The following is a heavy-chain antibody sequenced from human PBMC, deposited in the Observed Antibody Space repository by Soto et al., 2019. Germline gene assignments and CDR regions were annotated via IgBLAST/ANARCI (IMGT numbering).Heavy chain of an antibody. J-gene: IGHJ6*04. CDR1: GYTFTGYY. D-gene: IGHD2-15*01. CDR3: ARDDVLCDGGRCYGVPLDV. CDR2: INPNSGGPT. V-gene: IGHV1-2*02. Sequence: ASVKVSCKASGYTFTGYYMHWVRQAPGQGLEWMGWINPNSGGPTYYADSVKGRFTISRDTSENTLHLQMDSLRAEDTAVYYCARDDVLCDGGRCYGVPLDVWGKGTKVTVSS.